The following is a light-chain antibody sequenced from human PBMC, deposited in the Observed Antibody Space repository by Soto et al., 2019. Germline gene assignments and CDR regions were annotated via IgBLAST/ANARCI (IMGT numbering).Light chain of an antibody. CDR3: QHYDNSPPSVT. V-gene: IGKV3-20*01. CDR1: QSVSSSY. J-gene: IGKJ3*01. CDR2: DAS. Sequence: EVVLTQSPGTLSLSPGERAALSCRTSQSVSSSYLAWYQQKPGQAPRLLIYDASNRATGIPARFSGSGSGTDFTLTISRLEPEDFAVYYCQHYDNSPPSVTFGPGTKVDIK.